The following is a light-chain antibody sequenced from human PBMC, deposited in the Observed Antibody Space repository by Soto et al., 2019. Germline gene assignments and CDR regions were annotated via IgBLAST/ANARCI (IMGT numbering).Light chain of an antibody. CDR1: QAFSNL. Sequence: DIQMTQSPSSVSASVGDRVIITCRASQAFSNLLAWYQQKPGKAPKILIYGESTLQGGVPSRFSGSESGTDLTLTISSVQPEDFATYYCQKATTFPLTXGGGTKVDIK. CDR3: QKATTFPLT. CDR2: GES. V-gene: IGKV1-12*01. J-gene: IGKJ4*01.